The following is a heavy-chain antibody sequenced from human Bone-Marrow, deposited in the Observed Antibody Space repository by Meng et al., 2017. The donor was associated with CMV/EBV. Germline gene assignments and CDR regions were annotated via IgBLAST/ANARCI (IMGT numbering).Heavy chain of an antibody. D-gene: IGHD3-22*01. CDR1: GDSVSSNSAA. J-gene: IGHJ4*02. V-gene: IGHV6-1*01. CDR3: ARGPLGSSGYSFDY. CDR2: TYYRSKWYN. Sequence: SCAISGDSVSSNSAAWNWIRQSPSRGLEWRGRTYYRSKWYNDYAVSVKSRITINPDTSKNQFSLQLNSVTPEDTAVYYCARGPLGSSGYSFDYWGQGTLVTVSS.